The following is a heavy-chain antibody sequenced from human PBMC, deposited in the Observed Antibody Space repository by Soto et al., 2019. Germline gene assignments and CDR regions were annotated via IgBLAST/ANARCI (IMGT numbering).Heavy chain of an antibody. D-gene: IGHD3-10*01. CDR1: GFTFSSYS. CDR3: ARTHYYGSGGYYTNAFDI. CDR2: ISSSSSYI. J-gene: IGHJ3*02. V-gene: IGHV3-21*01. Sequence: GGSLRLSCAASGFTFSSYSMNWVRQAPGKGLEWVSSISSSSSYIYYEDSVKGRFTISRDNAKNSLYLQMNSLRAEDTAVYYCARTHYYGSGGYYTNAFDIWGQGTMVTVSS.